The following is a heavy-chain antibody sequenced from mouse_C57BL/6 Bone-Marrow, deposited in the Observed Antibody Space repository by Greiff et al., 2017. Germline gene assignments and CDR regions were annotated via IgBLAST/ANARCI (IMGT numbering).Heavy chain of an antibody. CDR3: AREGFASGY. D-gene: IGHD6-1*01. CDR1: GYTFTSYW. J-gene: IGHJ2*01. Sequence: QVQLQQPGAELVKPGASVKMSCKASGYTFTSYWITWVKQRPGQGLEWIGNIYPGSGSTKYNEKFKSKATLTVDTSASTAYMQLSSLTSEDSAVYDCAREGFASGYWGQGTTLTVSS. V-gene: IGHV1-55*01. CDR2: IYPGSGST.